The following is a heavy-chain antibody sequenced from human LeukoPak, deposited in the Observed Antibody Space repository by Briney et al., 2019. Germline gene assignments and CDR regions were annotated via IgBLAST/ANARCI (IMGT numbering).Heavy chain of an antibody. V-gene: IGHV4-39*07. D-gene: IGHD4-23*01. CDR1: GGSISSSSYY. CDR3: ARGKSTVVTPVSIASRGSGAFDI. Sequence: PSETLSLTCTVSGGSISSSSYYWGWIRQPPGKGLEWIGSIYYSGSTYYNPSLKSRVTISVDTSKNQFSLKLSSVTAADTAVYYCARGKSTVVTPVSIASRGSGAFDIWGQGTMVTVSS. CDR2: IYYSGST. J-gene: IGHJ3*02.